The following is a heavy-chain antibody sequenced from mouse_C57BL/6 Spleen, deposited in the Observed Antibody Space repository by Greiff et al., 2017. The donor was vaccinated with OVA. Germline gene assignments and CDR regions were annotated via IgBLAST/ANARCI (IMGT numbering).Heavy chain of an antibody. V-gene: IGHV5-17*01. Sequence: DVMLVESGGGLVKPGGSLKLSCAASGFTFSDYGMHWVRQAPEKGLEWVAYISSGSSTIYYADTVKGRFTISRDNAKNTLFLQMTSLRSEDTAMYYCARGATTVVFDYWGQGTTLTVSS. CDR2: ISSGSSTI. CDR3: ARGATTVVFDY. CDR1: GFTFSDYG. J-gene: IGHJ2*01. D-gene: IGHD1-1*01.